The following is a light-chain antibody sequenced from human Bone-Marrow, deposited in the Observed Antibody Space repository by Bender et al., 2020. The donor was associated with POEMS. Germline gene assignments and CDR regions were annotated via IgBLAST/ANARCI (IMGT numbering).Light chain of an antibody. CDR2: DVT. CDR3: SSYTSSSTWV. J-gene: IGLJ3*02. Sequence: QSALTQPPSVSGTPGQRVTISCTGTSSDVGTYNYVSWFQHHPGKVPKVIISDVTDRPSGVSYRFSGSKSGSAASLTISGLQAEDEAYYYCSSYTSSSTWVFGGGTKLTVL. CDR1: SSDVGTYNY. V-gene: IGLV2-14*03.